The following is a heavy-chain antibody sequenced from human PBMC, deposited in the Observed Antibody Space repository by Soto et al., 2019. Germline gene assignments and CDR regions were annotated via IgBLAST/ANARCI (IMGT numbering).Heavy chain of an antibody. Sequence: EVQLLESGGGLVQPGGPLRLSCAASGFTFSSFPLSWVRQAPGKGLEWGSTFKGYGGSTGNADSVKGRFTISKDNSKNTLYLQMNSLTAEDTAVYYCANDRESVGYSYGDYWGQGIQVTVSS. CDR2: FKGYGGST. J-gene: IGHJ4*02. V-gene: IGHV3-23*01. CDR1: GFTFSSFP. D-gene: IGHD5-18*01. CDR3: ANDRESVGYSYGDY.